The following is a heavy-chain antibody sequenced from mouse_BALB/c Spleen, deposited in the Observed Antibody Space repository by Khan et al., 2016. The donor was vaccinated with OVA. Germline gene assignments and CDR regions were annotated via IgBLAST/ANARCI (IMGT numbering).Heavy chain of an antibody. Sequence: QVQLQQSGPELVKPGASVKMSCKASGYTFTYYVITWVKQRTGQGLEWIGEIYPGSDNAYYNERFKGKATLTADKSSNTTHMQLSSLTSEDSAVYFCARGDGYYVYFDYWGQGTTHTVSS. V-gene: IGHV1-81*01. J-gene: IGHJ2*01. CDR2: IYPGSDNA. CDR3: ARGDGYYVYFDY. D-gene: IGHD2-3*01. CDR1: GYTFTYYV.